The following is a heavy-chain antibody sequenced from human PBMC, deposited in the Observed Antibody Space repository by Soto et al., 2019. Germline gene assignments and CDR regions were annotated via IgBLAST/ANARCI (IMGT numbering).Heavy chain of an antibody. CDR3: ARDSGTGSGTLSEFDY. CDR1: GFTFSSYG. CDR2: IWYDGSNK. V-gene: IGHV3-33*01. J-gene: IGHJ4*02. D-gene: IGHD3-10*01. Sequence: QVQLVESGGGVVQPGRSLRLSCAASGFTFSSYGMHWVRQAPGKGLEWVAVIWYDGSNKYYADSVKGRFTISRDNSKNTLYLQMNSLRAEDTAVYYCARDSGTGSGTLSEFDYWGQGTLVTVSS.